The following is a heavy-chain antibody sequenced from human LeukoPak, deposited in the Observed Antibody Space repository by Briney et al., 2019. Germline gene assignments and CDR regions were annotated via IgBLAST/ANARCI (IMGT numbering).Heavy chain of an antibody. Sequence: PGGSLRLACAASGFTFSSYSMNWVRQAPGKGLEWVSSISSSSSYIYYADSVKGRFTISRDNAKNSLYLQMNSLRAEDTAVYYCARDLNAAAGTPGEVYWGQGTLVTVSS. V-gene: IGHV3-21*01. D-gene: IGHD6-13*01. CDR1: GFTFSSYS. J-gene: IGHJ4*02. CDR2: ISSSSSYI. CDR3: ARDLNAAAGTPGEVY.